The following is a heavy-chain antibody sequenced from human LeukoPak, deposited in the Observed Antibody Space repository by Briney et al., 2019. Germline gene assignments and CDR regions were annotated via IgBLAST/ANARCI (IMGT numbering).Heavy chain of an antibody. D-gene: IGHD3-22*01. J-gene: IGHJ5*02. CDR2: ISAYNGNT. V-gene: IGHV1-18*01. CDR1: GYTFTSYG. CDR3: ARDSASRYYYDSSGYYKGNWFDP. Sequence: ASVKVSCKASGYTFTSYGISWVRQAPGQGLEWMGWISAYNGNTNYAQKFQDRVTVTTDTSTSTAYVELRSLRSDDTAVYYCARDSASRYYYDSSGYYKGNWFDPWGQGTLVTVSS.